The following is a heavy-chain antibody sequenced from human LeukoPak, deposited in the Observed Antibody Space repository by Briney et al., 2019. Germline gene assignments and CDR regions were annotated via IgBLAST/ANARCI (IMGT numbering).Heavy chain of an antibody. V-gene: IGHV3-23*01. D-gene: IGHD5-12*01. CDR3: AKEMKPWMHFDY. CDR1: GFTFSSYA. Sequence: QTGGSLRLSCAASGFTFSSYAMSWVRQAPGKGLEWVSAISGSGGSTYYADSVKGRFTISRDNSRNTLYLHMNSLRAEDTAVYYCAKEMKPWMHFDYWGQGTLVTVSS. J-gene: IGHJ4*02. CDR2: ISGSGGST.